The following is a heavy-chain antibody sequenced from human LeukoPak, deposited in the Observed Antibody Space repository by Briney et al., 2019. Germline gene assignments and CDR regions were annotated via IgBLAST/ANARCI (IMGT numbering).Heavy chain of an antibody. J-gene: IGHJ3*02. Sequence: ETLSLTCAVSGGSISSSNWWNWVRQPPGKGLEWVSSISRSAGATYYADSVKGRFTISRDNSRNTLSLHMNSLRAEDTAVYFCAKHAGGHDLDALDIWGQGTMVTVSS. CDR2: ISRSAGAT. CDR1: GGSISSSN. D-gene: IGHD2-2*01. CDR3: AKHAGGHDLDALDI. V-gene: IGHV3-23*01.